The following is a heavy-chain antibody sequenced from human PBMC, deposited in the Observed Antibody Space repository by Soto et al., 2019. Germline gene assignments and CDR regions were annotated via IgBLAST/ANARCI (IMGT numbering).Heavy chain of an antibody. CDR3: ARLYGSGSYPPSDP. D-gene: IGHD3-10*01. CDR1: GGSFSGYY. J-gene: IGHJ5*02. Sequence: SETLSLTCAVYGGSFSGYYWSWIRQPPGKGLEWIGEINHSGSTNYNPSLKSRVTISVDTSKNQFSLKLSSVTAADTAVYYCARLYGSGSYPPSDPWGQGTLVTVSS. V-gene: IGHV4-34*01. CDR2: INHSGST.